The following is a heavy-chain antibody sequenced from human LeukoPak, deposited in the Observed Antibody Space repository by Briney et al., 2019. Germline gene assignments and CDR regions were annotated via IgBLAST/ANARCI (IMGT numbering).Heavy chain of an antibody. V-gene: IGHV1-69*13. CDR2: IIPIFGTA. CDR1: GYTFTSYG. CDR3: ARDPYEGEGY. J-gene: IGHJ4*02. D-gene: IGHD3-10*01. Sequence: GASVKVSCKASGYTFTSYGISWVRQAPGQGLEWMGGIIPIFGTANYAQKFQGRVTITADESTSTAYMELSSLRSEDTAVYYCARDPYEGEGYWGQGTLVTVSS.